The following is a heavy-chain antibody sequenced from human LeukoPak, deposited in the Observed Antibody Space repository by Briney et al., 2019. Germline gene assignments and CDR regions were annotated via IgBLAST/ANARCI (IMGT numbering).Heavy chain of an antibody. CDR1: GFTFSSYG. CDR2: ISSSSSYI. J-gene: IGHJ4*02. V-gene: IGHV3-21*01. D-gene: IGHD5-18*01. CDR3: AILHRGYSYGYDY. Sequence: PGGSLRLSCAASGFTFSSYGMHWVRQAPGKGLEWASSISSSSSYIYYADSVKGRFTISRDNAKNSLYLQMNSLRAEDTAVYYCAILHRGYSYGYDYWGQGTLVTVSS.